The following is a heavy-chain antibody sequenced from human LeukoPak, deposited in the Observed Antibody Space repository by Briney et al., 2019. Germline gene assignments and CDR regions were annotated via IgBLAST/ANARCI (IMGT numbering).Heavy chain of an antibody. D-gene: IGHD4-11*01. J-gene: IGHJ6*03. CDR1: GVSISSSY. CDR2: IYTSGDT. CDR3: ARTNSNPSYYYYYMDV. Sequence: SETLSLTCTVSGVSISSSYCNWIRQPAGKGLEWIGRIYTSGDTHYNPSLKSRVTMSVDTSTNQFSLKLSSVTAADTAVYYCARTNSNPSYYYYYMDVWGKGTTVTVSS. V-gene: IGHV4-4*07.